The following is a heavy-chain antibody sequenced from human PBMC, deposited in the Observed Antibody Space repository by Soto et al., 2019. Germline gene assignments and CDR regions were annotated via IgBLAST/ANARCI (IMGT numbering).Heavy chain of an antibody. CDR3: ARGRHGSYPNNWFDP. CDR1: GFTFSSYG. CDR2: IWYDGSNK. D-gene: IGHD1-26*01. Sequence: QVQLVESGGGVVQPGRSLRLSCAASGFTFSSYGMHWVRQAPGKGLEWVAVIWYDGSNKYYADSVKGRFTISRDNSKNTQYLQMNSLRAEDTAVYYCARGRHGSYPNNWFDPWGQGTLVTVSS. J-gene: IGHJ5*02. V-gene: IGHV3-33*01.